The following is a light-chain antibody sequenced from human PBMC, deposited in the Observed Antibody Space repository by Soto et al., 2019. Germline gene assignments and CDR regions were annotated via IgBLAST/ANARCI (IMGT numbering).Light chain of an antibody. J-gene: IGKJ2*01. CDR2: GAT. Sequence: EIVMTQSPATLSVSPGERATLSCRASQNVGNSLAWYQQKPGQAPRLLIYGATTRATGIPARFSGSGSGTDFTLTISCLQSDDVAVYYCQHYNNWPPYTFGQGTKVEIK. CDR3: QHYNNWPPYT. CDR1: QNVGNS. V-gene: IGKV3-15*01.